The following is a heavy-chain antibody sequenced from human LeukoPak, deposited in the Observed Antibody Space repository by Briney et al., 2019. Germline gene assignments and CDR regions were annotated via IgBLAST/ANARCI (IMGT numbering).Heavy chain of an antibody. CDR3: ARELRVRWLLRGAPDY. J-gene: IGHJ4*02. CDR2: INPSGGST. D-gene: IGHD3-22*01. Sequence: ASVKVSCKASGYTFTSYYMHWVRQAPGQGLEWMRMINPSGGSTSYAQKFQGRVTMTRDTSTSTVYMELSSLRSEDTAVYYCARELRVRWLLRGAPDYWGQGTLVTVSS. V-gene: IGHV1-46*01. CDR1: GYTFTSYY.